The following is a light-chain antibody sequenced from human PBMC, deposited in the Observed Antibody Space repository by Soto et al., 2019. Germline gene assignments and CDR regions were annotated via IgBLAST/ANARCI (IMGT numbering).Light chain of an antibody. Sequence: EIVMTQSPASLSVSPGDGATLSCRASQTVASNVAWYQQKPGQGPRLLIHGASTRDAGVPARFSGSGSGTDFTLTISSLQYEDFAVYYCQQYHNWPPQYTFGQGTKLQIK. CDR2: GAS. CDR1: QTVASN. V-gene: IGKV3-15*01. CDR3: QQYHNWPPQYT. J-gene: IGKJ2*01.